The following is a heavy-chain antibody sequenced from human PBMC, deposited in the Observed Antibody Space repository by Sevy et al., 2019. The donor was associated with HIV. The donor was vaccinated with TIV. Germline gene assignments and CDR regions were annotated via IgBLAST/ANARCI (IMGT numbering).Heavy chain of an antibody. CDR3: ARHPPRFYTARYYYYGMDV. D-gene: IGHD3-3*01. J-gene: IGHJ6*02. V-gene: IGHV3-66*02. CDR1: GFTVNSNY. Sequence: GGSLRLSCAASGFTVNSNYMTWVRQAPGKGLEGVSVIHSDDTTYHADSVKGRFTISRDNSKNTLYLQMNSLRAEDTAVYYCARHPPRFYTARYYYYGMDVWGQGTTVTVSS. CDR2: IHSDDTT.